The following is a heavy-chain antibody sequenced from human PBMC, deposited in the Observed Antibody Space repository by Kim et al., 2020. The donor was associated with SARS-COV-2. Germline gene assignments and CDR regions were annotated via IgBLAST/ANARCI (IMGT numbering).Heavy chain of an antibody. Sequence: GGSLRLSCAASGFTFSSYSMNWVRQAPGKGLEWVSSISSSSSYIYYADSVKGRFTISRDNAKNSLYLQMNSLRAEDTAVYYCAREGAAAGILHFDYWGQGTLVTVSS. CDR3: AREGAAAGILHFDY. D-gene: IGHD6-13*01. CDR1: GFTFSSYS. V-gene: IGHV3-21*01. J-gene: IGHJ4*02. CDR2: ISSSSSYI.